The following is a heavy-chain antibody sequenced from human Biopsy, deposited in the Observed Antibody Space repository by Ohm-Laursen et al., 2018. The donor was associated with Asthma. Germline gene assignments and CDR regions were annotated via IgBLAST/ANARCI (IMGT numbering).Heavy chain of an antibody. V-gene: IGHV1-69*13. J-gene: IGHJ6*02. CDR1: GGTFSNFA. Sequence: GASVKVSCKAPGGTFSNFAISWVRQAPGQGLEWLGGIMTVFGTTNYAQKFQGRVTTTADESTSTAYMEVTSLRSEDTATYYCARCQVGYSSGWSLLLKKIYYSGMDVWGQGTAVTVSS. CDR2: IMTVFGTT. D-gene: IGHD6-19*01. CDR3: ARCQVGYSSGWSLLLKKIYYSGMDV.